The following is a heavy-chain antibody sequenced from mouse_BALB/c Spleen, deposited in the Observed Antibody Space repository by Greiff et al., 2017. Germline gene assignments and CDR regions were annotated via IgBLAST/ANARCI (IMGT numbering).Heavy chain of an antibody. D-gene: IGHD3-3*01. CDR3: ARGTGFFAY. CDR1: GYTFTDYV. J-gene: IGHJ3*01. Sequence: QVQLQQSGPELVKPGASVKMSCKASGYTFTDYVISWVKQRTGQGLEWIGEIYPGSGSTYYNEKFKGKATLTADKSSNTAYMQLSSLTSEDSAVYFCARGTGFFAYWGQGTLVTVSA. CDR2: IYPGSGST. V-gene: IGHV1-77*01.